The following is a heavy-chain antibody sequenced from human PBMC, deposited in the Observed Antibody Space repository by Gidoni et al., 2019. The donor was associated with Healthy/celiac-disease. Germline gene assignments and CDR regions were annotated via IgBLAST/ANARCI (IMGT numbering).Heavy chain of an antibody. V-gene: IGHV3-15*01. Sequence: EVQLVESVGGLVKPGGSLRLSCAASGFTFRNAWMSWVRQAPGKGLEWVGRIKSKTDGGTTDYAAPVKGRFTISRDDSKNTLYLQMNSLKTEDTAVYYCTTDRGYTTMVRGFNGVRDYWGQGTLVTVSS. CDR1: GFTFRNAW. CDR2: IKSKTDGGTT. CDR3: TTDRGYTTMVRGFNGVRDY. D-gene: IGHD3-10*01. J-gene: IGHJ4*02.